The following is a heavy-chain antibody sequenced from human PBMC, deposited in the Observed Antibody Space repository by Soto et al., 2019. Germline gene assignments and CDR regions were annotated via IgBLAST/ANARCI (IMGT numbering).Heavy chain of an antibody. J-gene: IGHJ5*02. CDR1: GGTFSSYT. CDR2: IIPILGIA. D-gene: IGHD2-8*01. CDR3: ARAHTASTKGGAAS. V-gene: IGHV1-69*02. Sequence: QVQLVQSGAEVKKPGSSVKVSCKASGGTFSSYTISWVRQAPGQGLEWMGRIIPILGIANYAQKFQGRVRVTADKSASTSYMALSTLSCEDTAVYYCARAHTASTKGGAASWGQGTLVTVSS.